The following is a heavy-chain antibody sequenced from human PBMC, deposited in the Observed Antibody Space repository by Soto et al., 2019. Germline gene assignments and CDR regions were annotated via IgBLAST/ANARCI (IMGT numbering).Heavy chain of an antibody. D-gene: IGHD3-3*01. CDR1: DFIFTDAW. J-gene: IGHJ4*02. CDR3: TTASYEGY. Sequence: EVQLVESGGGLVQPGGSLRLSCATSDFIFTDAWMNWVRQAPGKGLEWVGRIKTKAQGETKDYAAPVKGRFTISRDDSRNTLHLQMTSLRTEDTALYYCTTASYEGYWGQGVLVTVSS. CDR2: IKTKAQGETK. V-gene: IGHV3-15*07.